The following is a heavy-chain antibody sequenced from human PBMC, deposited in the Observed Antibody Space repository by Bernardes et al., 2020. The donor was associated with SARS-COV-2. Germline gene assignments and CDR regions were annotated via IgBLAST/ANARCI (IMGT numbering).Heavy chain of an antibody. V-gene: IGHV4-39*01. CDR3: ARHHPGFLEWTNWFDP. D-gene: IGHD3-3*01. J-gene: IGHJ5*02. CDR2: IYYSGST. Sequence: SETLSLTCTVSGGSISSSSYYWGWIRQPPGKGLEWIGNIYYSGSTYYNPSLKSRVTISVDTSKNQFSLKLSSVTAADTAVYYCARHHPGFLEWTNWFDPWCQGTLVTVSS. CDR1: GGSISSSSYY.